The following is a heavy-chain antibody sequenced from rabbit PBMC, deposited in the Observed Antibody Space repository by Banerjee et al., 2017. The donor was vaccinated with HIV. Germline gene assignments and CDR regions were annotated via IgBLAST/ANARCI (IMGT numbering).Heavy chain of an antibody. D-gene: IGHD6-1*01. Sequence: QEQLEESGGDLVKPEGSLTLTCTASGFSFSNKYVMCWVRQAPGKGLEWIACINTSSGSTYYASWAKGRFTISKTSSTTVTLQMTSLTAADTATYFCAREGYPYSGGAYAPYGMDLWGQGTLVTVS. CDR2: INTSSGST. CDR3: AREGYPYSGGAYAPYGMDL. CDR1: GFSFSNKYV. V-gene: IGHV1S45*01. J-gene: IGHJ6*01.